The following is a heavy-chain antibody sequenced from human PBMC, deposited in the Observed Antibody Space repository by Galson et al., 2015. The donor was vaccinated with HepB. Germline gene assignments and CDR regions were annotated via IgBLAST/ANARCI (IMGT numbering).Heavy chain of an antibody. CDR2: IKSKTDGGTT. D-gene: IGHD2-2*01. J-gene: IGHJ5*01. V-gene: IGHV3-15*01. CDR1: GFTFSSYS. Sequence: SLRLSCAASGFTFSSYSMNWVRQAPGKGLEWVGRIKSKTDGGTTEYAAPVKGRFTISRDDSRNTLYLQMHSLKTDDTAVYYCTTDVYFSSYWSWLDSWGQGTLVTVSS. CDR3: TTDVYFSSYWSWLDS.